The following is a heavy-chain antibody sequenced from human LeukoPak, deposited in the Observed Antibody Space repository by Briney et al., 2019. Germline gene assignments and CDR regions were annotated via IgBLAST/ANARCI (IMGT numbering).Heavy chain of an antibody. D-gene: IGHD3-3*01. J-gene: IGHJ4*02. V-gene: IGHV1-2*02. CDR2: INPNSGGT. Sequence: ASVKVSCKASGYTFTGYYMHWVRQAPRKGLEWMGWINPNSGGTNYAQKFQGRVTMTRDTSISTAYMELSRLRSDDTAVYYCASGSNLRFLEWSPFDYWGQGTLVTVSS. CDR1: GYTFTGYY. CDR3: ASGSNLRFLEWSPFDY.